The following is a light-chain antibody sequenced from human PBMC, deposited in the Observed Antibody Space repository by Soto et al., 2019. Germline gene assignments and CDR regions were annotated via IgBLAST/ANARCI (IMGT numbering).Light chain of an antibody. Sequence: EIVLTQSPATLSLSPGERATLSCRASQSFSSYLAWYQQKPGQAPRLLIYDASNRASGIPARFSGSGSGTDFTLTISSLEPADFAVYYCQQRSNWPPWTFGQGTKVEIK. CDR3: QQRSNWPPWT. CDR2: DAS. CDR1: QSFSSY. V-gene: IGKV3-11*01. J-gene: IGKJ1*01.